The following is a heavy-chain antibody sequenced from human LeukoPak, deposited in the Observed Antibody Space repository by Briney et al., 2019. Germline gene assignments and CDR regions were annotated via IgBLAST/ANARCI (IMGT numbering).Heavy chain of an antibody. D-gene: IGHD1-7*01. CDR3: ASNNWNYVFDY. V-gene: IGHV4-4*07. CDR2: IYTSGST. J-gene: IGHJ4*02. Sequence: SETLSLTCTVSGGSISSYYWSWLRQPAGKGLEWVGRIYTSGSTNYNPSLKSRVTISVDTSKNQFSLKLSSVTAADPAVYYCASNNWNYVFDYWGQGTLVTVSS. CDR1: GGSISSYY.